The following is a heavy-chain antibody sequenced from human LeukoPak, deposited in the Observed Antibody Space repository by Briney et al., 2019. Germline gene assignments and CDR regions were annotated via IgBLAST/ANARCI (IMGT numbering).Heavy chain of an antibody. CDR2: IYTSGST. CDR1: GGSISSYY. J-gene: IGHJ6*03. V-gene: IGHV4-4*09. CDR3: ARGPYYYYYMDV. Sequence: SETLSLTCTVSGGSISSYYWSWLRQPPGKGLEWIGYIYTSGSTNYNPSLKSRVTISVDTSKNQFSLKLSSVTAADTAVYYCARGPYYYYYMDVWGKGTTVTVSS.